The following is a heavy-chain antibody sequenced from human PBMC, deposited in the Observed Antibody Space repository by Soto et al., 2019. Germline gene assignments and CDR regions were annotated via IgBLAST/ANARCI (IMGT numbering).Heavy chain of an antibody. CDR1: GGSFSGYY. D-gene: IGHD3-3*01. CDR3: ARALRGWSGYYGLHHYYYYMDV. V-gene: IGHV4-34*01. CDR2: INHSGST. J-gene: IGHJ6*03. Sequence: QVQLQQWGAGLLKPSETLSLTCAVYGGSFSGYYWSWIRQPPGKGLEWIGEINHSGSTNYNPSLKSRVTISVDTSKNQFSLKLSSVTAADTAVYYCARALRGWSGYYGLHHYYYYMDVWGKGTTVTVSS.